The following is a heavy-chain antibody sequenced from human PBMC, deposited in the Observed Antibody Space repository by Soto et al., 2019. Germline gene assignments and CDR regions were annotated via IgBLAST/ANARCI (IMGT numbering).Heavy chain of an antibody. D-gene: IGHD2-2*02. CDR1: GYTFTSYG. V-gene: IGHV1-18*04. J-gene: IGHJ4*02. CDR3: ARAGTPQKRYCSSTTCYTRPYCFDY. CDR2: ISAYNGNT. Sequence: ASVKVSCKASGYTFTSYGISWVRQAPGQGLEWMGWISAYNGNTNYAQKLQGRVTMTTDTSTSTAYMELRSLTSDGTAVCYCARAGTPQKRYCSSTTCYTRPYCFDYWGQGTLVTVSS.